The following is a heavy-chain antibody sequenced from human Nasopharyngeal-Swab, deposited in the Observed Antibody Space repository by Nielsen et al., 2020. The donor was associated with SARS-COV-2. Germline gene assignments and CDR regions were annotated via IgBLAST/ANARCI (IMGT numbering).Heavy chain of an antibody. V-gene: IGHV3-9*01. CDR1: GFTFSSYD. Sequence: SLKISCAASGFTFSSYDMHWVRQAPGKGLEWVSGISWNSGSIGYADSVKGRFTISRDNAKNSLYLQMNSLRAEDTALYYCAKDTSRIAAAGTPFDYWGQGTLVTVSS. D-gene: IGHD6-13*01. J-gene: IGHJ4*02. CDR3: AKDTSRIAAAGTPFDY. CDR2: ISWNSGSI.